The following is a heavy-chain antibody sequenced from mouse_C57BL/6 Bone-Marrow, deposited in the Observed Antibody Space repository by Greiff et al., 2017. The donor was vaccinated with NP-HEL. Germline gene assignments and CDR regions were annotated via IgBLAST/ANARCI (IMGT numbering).Heavy chain of an antibody. CDR2: ILPGSGNN. D-gene: IGHD1-1*01. V-gene: IGHV1-9*01. Sequence: VQLQQSGAELMKPGASVKLSCKATGYTFTGNWIEWVKQRPGHGLEWIGEILPGSGNNYYNERFKGKATFTADTSSNTAYMQLSSLTTEDSAIYYGASDYYGSSYFDYWGQGTTLTVSS. CDR3: ASDYYGSSYFDY. CDR1: GYTFTGNW. J-gene: IGHJ2*01.